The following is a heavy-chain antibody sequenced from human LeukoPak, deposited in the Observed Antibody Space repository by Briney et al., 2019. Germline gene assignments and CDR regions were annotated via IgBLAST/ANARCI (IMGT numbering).Heavy chain of an antibody. CDR3: AEDKSLEAYTLDY. CDR1: GFTSSNNA. J-gene: IGHJ4*02. Sequence: PGGSLRLSCAASGFTSSNNAMSWVRQAPGKGLEWVSGISGSGDTTYYADSVKGRFTISRDNSKNMLYLQMNSLRAEDTAVYYCAEDKSLEAYTLDYWGQGTLVTVSS. V-gene: IGHV3-23*01. D-gene: IGHD3-16*01. CDR2: ISGSGDTT.